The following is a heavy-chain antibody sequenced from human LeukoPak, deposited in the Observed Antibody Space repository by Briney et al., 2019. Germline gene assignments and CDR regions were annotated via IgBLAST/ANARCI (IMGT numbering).Heavy chain of an antibody. D-gene: IGHD1-26*01. V-gene: IGHV3-23*01. CDR1: GFTFDDYG. Sequence: GGSLRLSCAASGFTFDDYGMSWVRQAPGKGLEWVSAISGSGGSTYYADSVKGRFTISRDNSKNTLYLQMNSLRAEDTAVYYCAKDSSRWELLRYFDYWGQGTLVTVSS. CDR2: ISGSGGST. CDR3: AKDSSRWELLRYFDY. J-gene: IGHJ4*02.